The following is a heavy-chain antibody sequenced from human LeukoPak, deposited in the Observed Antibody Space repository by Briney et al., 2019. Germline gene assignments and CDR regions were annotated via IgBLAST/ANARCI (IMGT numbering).Heavy chain of an antibody. CDR1: GFTFSNAW. J-gene: IGHJ4*02. CDR2: MKSNADGGTT. Sequence: GGSLRLSCAASGFTFSNAWMSWVRQAPGKGLEWVGRMKSNADGGTTDYAAPVRGRFTISRDDSRNALYLQMNSLKTEDTAVYYCTTDLWGSGSYRTSFDYWGQGTLVTASS. CDR3: TTDLWGSGSYRTSFDY. D-gene: IGHD3-10*01. V-gene: IGHV3-15*01.